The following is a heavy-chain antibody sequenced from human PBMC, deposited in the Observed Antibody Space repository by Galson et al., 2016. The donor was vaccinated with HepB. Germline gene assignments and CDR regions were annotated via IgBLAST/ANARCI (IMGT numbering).Heavy chain of an antibody. V-gene: IGHV5-51*01. CDR3: ARHDYGDSPFDS. CDR2: IYPGDSDT. CDR1: GYTFTKYW. D-gene: IGHD4-17*01. Sequence: QSGAEVKKTGESLKISCKASGYTFTKYWIAWVRQMPGKGLECMGIIYPGDSDTRYSPAFQGQVTISVDTSISTASLQWNRLKASDTGMYYCARHDYGDSPFDSWGQGTLVTVSS. J-gene: IGHJ4*02.